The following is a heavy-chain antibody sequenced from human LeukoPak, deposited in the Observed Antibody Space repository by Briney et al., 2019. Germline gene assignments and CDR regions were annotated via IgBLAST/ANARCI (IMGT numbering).Heavy chain of an antibody. CDR3: ARCTPNPYDILTGYLVLDY. CDR2: ISAYNGNT. J-gene: IGHJ4*02. CDR1: GYTFTSYG. V-gene: IGHV1-18*01. Sequence: GASAKVSCKASGYTFTSYGISWVRQAPGQGLEWMGWISAYNGNTNYAQKLQGRVTMTTDTSTSTAYMELRSLRSDDTAVYYCARCTPNPYDILTGYLVLDYWGQGTLVTVSS. D-gene: IGHD3-9*01.